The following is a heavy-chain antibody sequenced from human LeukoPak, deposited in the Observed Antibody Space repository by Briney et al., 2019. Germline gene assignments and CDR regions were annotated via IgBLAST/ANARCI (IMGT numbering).Heavy chain of an antibody. CDR1: GFTFSSYG. V-gene: IGHV3-33*06. CDR3: AKASSHWYFDL. CDR2: IWYDGSNK. Sequence: GGSLRLSCAASGFTFSSYGMHWVRQAPGKGLEWVAVIWYDGSNKYYADSVKGRFTISRDNSKNTLYLQMNSLRAEDTAFYYCAKASSHWYFDLWGRGTLVIVSS. J-gene: IGHJ2*01.